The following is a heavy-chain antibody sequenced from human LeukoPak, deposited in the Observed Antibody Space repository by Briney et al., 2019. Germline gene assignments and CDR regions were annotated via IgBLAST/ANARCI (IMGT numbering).Heavy chain of an antibody. V-gene: IGHV3-74*01. CDR3: AKHGSGRYFDY. CDR1: GFTFSDYW. CDR2: INSDGSST. D-gene: IGHD6-19*01. Sequence: HPGGSLRLSCAASGFTFSDYWMHWVRQAPGKGLVWVSRINSDGSSTNYADSVKGRFTISRDNAKNTLYLQMNSLRAEDTAVYYCAKHGSGRYFDYWGQGTLVTVSS. J-gene: IGHJ4*02.